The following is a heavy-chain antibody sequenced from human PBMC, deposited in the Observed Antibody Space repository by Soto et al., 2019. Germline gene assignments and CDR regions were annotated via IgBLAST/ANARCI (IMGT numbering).Heavy chain of an antibody. D-gene: IGHD2-21*02. J-gene: IGHJ4*02. CDR3: VPIKAYGGNSRLLDY. CDR1: GYTFTSYA. V-gene: IGHV1-3*01. Sequence: ASVKVSCKASGYTFTSYAMHWVRQAPGQGLEWMGWINAGNGNTKYSQKFQGRVTITRDTSASTAYMELSSLRSEDTAVYYCVPIKAYGGNSRLLDYWGQGTLVTVSS. CDR2: INAGNGNT.